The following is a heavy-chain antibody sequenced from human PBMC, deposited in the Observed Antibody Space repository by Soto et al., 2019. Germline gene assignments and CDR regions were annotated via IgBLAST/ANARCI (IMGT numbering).Heavy chain of an antibody. CDR2: IIPIFGTA. D-gene: IGHD6-13*01. CDR1: GGTFSSYA. J-gene: IGHJ6*02. Sequence: SVKVSCKASGGTFSSYAISWVRQAPGQGLEWMGGIIPIFGTANYAQKFQGRVTITADESTSTAYMELSSLRSEDTAVYYCARDPSSSWTWYYGMDVWGQGTTVTVSS. CDR3: ARDPSSSWTWYYGMDV. V-gene: IGHV1-69*13.